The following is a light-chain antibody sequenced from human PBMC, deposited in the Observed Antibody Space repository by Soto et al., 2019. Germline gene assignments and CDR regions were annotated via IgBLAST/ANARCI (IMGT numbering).Light chain of an antibody. V-gene: IGKV3-15*01. CDR3: QQYNNWPIT. CDR1: QSISSN. Sequence: TVMTQSPATLSVSPGEGATLSCRASQSISSNLAWYQQKPGQAPRLLIYGASTRATGIPARFSGSGSGTEFTLIISSLQSEDFAVYYCQQYNNWPITFGQGTRLENK. J-gene: IGKJ5*01. CDR2: GAS.